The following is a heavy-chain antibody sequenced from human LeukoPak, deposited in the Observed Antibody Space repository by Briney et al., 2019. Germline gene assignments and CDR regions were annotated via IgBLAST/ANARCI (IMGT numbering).Heavy chain of an antibody. CDR3: ARLHSSIAARPGPSRADY. V-gene: IGHV1-2*02. Sequence: ASVKVSCKASGYTFTGYYMHWMRQAPGQGLEWMGWINPNSGGTNYAQKFQGRVTMTRDTSISTAYMELSRLRSDDTAVYYCARLHSSIAARPGPSRADYWGQGTLVTVSS. CDR1: GYTFTGYY. D-gene: IGHD6-6*01. J-gene: IGHJ4*02. CDR2: INPNSGGT.